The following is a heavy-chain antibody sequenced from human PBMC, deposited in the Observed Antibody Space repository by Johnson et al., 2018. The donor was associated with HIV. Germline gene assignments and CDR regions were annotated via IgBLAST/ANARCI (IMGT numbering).Heavy chain of an antibody. V-gene: IGHV3-30-3*01. CDR2: ISYDGSNK. Sequence: QVQLVESGGGLVKPGGSLRLSCAASGFTFSSYAMHWVRQAPGKGLEWVAVISYDGSNKYYADSVKGRFTISRDNSKNTLYLQMNSLRAEDTAVYYCARPGGDYSAFDIGGQGTMVTVSS. CDR1: GFTFSSYA. CDR3: ARPGGDYSAFDI. J-gene: IGHJ3*02. D-gene: IGHD4-17*01.